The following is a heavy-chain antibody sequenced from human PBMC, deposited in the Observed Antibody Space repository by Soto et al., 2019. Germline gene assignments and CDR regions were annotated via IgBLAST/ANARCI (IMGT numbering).Heavy chain of an antibody. Sequence: GGSLRLSCAASGFTFSSYSINWVRQAPGKGLEWVSSISSSSSYIYYADSVKGRFTISRDNAKNSLYLQMNSLRAEDTAVYYCARATIAVAGTIDYWGQGTLVTVSS. V-gene: IGHV3-21*01. D-gene: IGHD6-19*01. CDR1: GFTFSSYS. CDR3: ARATIAVAGTIDY. CDR2: ISSSSSYI. J-gene: IGHJ4*02.